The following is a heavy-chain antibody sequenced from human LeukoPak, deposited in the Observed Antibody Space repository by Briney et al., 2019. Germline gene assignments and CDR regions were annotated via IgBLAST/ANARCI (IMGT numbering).Heavy chain of an antibody. Sequence: GGSLRLSCAASGFTFSSYAIHWVRQAPGKGLEWVAIISYDGNNKYYADSVEGRFTISRDNSKNTLYLQMNSLRAEDTAVYYCARGGEWLDPERIPVDYWGQGTLVTVSS. CDR2: ISYDGNNK. CDR1: GFTFSSYA. D-gene: IGHD6-19*01. J-gene: IGHJ4*02. CDR3: ARGGEWLDPERIPVDY. V-gene: IGHV3-30-3*01.